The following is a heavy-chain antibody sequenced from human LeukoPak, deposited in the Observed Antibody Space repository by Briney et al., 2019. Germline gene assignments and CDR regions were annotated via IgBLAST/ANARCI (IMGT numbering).Heavy chain of an antibody. J-gene: IGHJ4*02. CDR2: IYYSGST. CDR1: GGSISSSSYY. D-gene: IGHD3-22*01. CDR3: ARGGWNKFDY. Sequence: KPSETLSLTCTVSGGSISSSSYYWGWIRQPPGKGLEWIGSIYYSGSTYYNPSLKSRVTISVDTSKNQFSLKLSSVTAADTAVYYCARGGWNKFDYWGQGTLVTVSS. V-gene: IGHV4-39*07.